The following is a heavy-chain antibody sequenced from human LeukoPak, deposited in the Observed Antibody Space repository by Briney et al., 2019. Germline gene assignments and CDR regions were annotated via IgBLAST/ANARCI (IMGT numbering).Heavy chain of an antibody. CDR2: ISRDGTTT. D-gene: IGHD3-22*01. J-gene: IGHJ4*01. CDR3: ARWVYFHDNSGYPHY. V-gene: IGHV3-11*01. CDR1: GFPFTNYY. Sequence: RPGGSLRLSCTASGFPFTNYYMSWLRQAPGKGLEWIAFISRDGTTTHYADSVKGRHTISRDNAKTSLYLQMNSLRADDTAVYYCARWVYFHDNSGYPHYWGHGTLVTVSS.